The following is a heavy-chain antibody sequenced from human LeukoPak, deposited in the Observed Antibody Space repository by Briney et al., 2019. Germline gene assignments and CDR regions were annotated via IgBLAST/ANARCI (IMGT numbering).Heavy chain of an antibody. CDR3: AKAVTSSGSYRYYFDY. J-gene: IGHJ4*02. D-gene: IGHD3-16*02. CDR1: GGSISSGGYY. Sequence: SETLSLTCTVSGGSISSGGYYWSWIRQPPGKGLEWTGEINHSGSTNYNPSLKSRVTLSVDTSENQFSLKLTSVTAADTAVYYCAKAVTSSGSYRYYFDYWGQGTLVTVSS. CDR2: INHSGST. V-gene: IGHV4-61*08.